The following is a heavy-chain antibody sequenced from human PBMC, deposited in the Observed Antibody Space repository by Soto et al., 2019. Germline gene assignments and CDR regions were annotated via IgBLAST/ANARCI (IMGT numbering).Heavy chain of an antibody. D-gene: IGHD5-18*01. CDR3: AREDTAMVQDY. CDR1: GGSINSYY. Sequence: SETLSLTCTVSGGSINSYYWSWIRQPPGKGLEWIGYIYYSGSTNYNPSLKSRVTISVDTSKNQFSLKLSSVTAADTAVYYCAREDTAMVQDYWGQGTLVTVSS. CDR2: IYYSGST. J-gene: IGHJ4*02. V-gene: IGHV4-59*01.